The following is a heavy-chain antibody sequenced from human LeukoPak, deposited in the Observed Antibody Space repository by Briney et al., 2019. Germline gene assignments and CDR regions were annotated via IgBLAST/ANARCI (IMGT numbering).Heavy chain of an antibody. CDR3: AKSRVAVAAPRNWFDP. V-gene: IGHV3-74*01. CDR2: IYVDGRTT. Sequence: HTGGSLRLSCVASGFTFSNYWMHWVRQPPGKGLVWVSRIYVDGRTTNYADSVKGRFTISRDNSNNTLYLQMNSLRVEDTAVYYCAKSRVAVAAPRNWFDPWGQGTLVTVSS. J-gene: IGHJ5*02. CDR1: GFTFSNYW. D-gene: IGHD6-19*01.